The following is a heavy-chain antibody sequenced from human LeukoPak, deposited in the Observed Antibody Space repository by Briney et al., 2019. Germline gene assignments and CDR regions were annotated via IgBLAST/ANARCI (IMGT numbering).Heavy chain of an antibody. D-gene: IGHD2-8*01. CDR3: ARDGRQVMVSYYYYYGMDV. J-gene: IGHJ6*02. CDR1: GYTFTSYG. V-gene: IGHV1-18*01. Sequence: GASVKVTFKASGYTFTSYGISWVRQARGQGVEWMGWISAYNGNTNYAQKLQGRVTMTTDTSTSTAYMELRSLRSDDTAVYYCARDGRQVMVSYYYYYGMDVWGQGTTVTVSS. CDR2: ISAYNGNT.